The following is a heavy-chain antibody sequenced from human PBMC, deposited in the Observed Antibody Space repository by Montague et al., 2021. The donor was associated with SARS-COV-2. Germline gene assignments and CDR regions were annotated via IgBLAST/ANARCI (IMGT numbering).Heavy chain of an antibody. V-gene: IGHV4-39*01. CDR3: ARHRNYGDHSLDNWFHP. Sequence: SETLSLTCTVSGDSTSCPNCYWGWIRQAPGKGLDWIGTIYNSGTTYYNPSLKSRLTISIDTSENQFSLKLTSVTAADTAVYYCARHRNYGDHSLDNWFHPWGQGTLVTVSS. D-gene: IGHD4-17*01. J-gene: IGHJ5*02. CDR1: GDSTSCPNCY. CDR2: IYNSGTT.